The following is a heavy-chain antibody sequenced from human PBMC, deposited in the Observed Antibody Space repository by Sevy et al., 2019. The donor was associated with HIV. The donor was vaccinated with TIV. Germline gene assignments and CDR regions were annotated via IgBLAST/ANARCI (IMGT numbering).Heavy chain of an antibody. CDR2: ISGSGGST. V-gene: IGHV3-23*01. J-gene: IGHJ6*03. D-gene: IGHD3-3*01. Sequence: GESLKISCAASGFTFSSYAMSWVRQAPGKGLEWVSAISGSGGSTYYADSVKGRFTISRDNSKNTLYLQMNSLRAEDRAVYYCAKGPKWRSGYSYYYYMDVWGKGTTVTVSS. CDR1: GFTFSSYA. CDR3: AKGPKWRSGYSYYYYMDV.